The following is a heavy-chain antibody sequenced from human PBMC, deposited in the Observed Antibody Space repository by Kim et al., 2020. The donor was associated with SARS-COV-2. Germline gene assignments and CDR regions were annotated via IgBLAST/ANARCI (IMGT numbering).Heavy chain of an antibody. J-gene: IGHJ3*01. V-gene: IGHV3-23*01. CDR3: AKDEYSFGHDAFDG. D-gene: IGHD3-3*01. CDR2: ISGSAENT. Sequence: GGSLRLSCVTSKFTFSDYAMSWVRQAPGKGLEWVSAISGSAENTSYADSVTGRFTISRDNSKNTLYLQMFSLRSEDTAIYYCAKDEYSFGHDAFDGWGQGTMVTVSS. CDR1: KFTFSDYA.